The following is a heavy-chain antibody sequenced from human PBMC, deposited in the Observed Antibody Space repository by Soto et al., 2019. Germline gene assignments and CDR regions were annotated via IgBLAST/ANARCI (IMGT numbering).Heavy chain of an antibody. CDR2: IGGNGVTT. V-gene: IGHV3-23*01. J-gene: IGHJ4*02. D-gene: IGHD2-15*01. Sequence: GGSLRLSCAASGFSIGSSAWSWVRQAPGKGLDWVSTIGGNGVTTFYADSVKGRFTISRDISRNTVFLQMSSLRAEDTALYYCAKSSRYCSGGGCFYYFDYWGQGTLVTVSS. CDR1: GFSIGSSA. CDR3: AKSSRYCSGGGCFYYFDY.